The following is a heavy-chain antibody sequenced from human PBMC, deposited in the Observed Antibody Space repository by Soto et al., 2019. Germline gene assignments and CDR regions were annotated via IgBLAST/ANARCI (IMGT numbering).Heavy chain of an antibody. D-gene: IGHD6-19*01. CDR3: ARGSGYSSGYSFDY. Sequence: PSETLSLTCTVSGGSISSYYWSWIRQPPGKGLEWIGYIYYSGSTNYNPSLKSRVTISVDTSKNQFSLKLSSVTAADTAVYYCARGSGYSSGYSFDYWGQGTLVTVSS. J-gene: IGHJ4*02. V-gene: IGHV4-59*01. CDR2: IYYSGST. CDR1: GGSISSYY.